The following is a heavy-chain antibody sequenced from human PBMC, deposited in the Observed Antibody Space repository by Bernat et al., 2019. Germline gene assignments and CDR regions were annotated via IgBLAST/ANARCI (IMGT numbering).Heavy chain of an antibody. CDR3: EKNRGYRYGSDAFDV. CDR2: ISYDGSDK. J-gene: IGHJ3*01. D-gene: IGHD5-18*01. Sequence: QVQLVESGGGVVQPGRSLRLSCSASGFTFSNYGMHWVRQAPGMGLEWVAVISYDGSDKYYADSVKGRFTISRDNSRNTLYLQMNSLRAEDTAVYYCEKNRGYRYGSDAFDVWGQGTMVTVSS. V-gene: IGHV3-30*18. CDR1: GFTFSNYG.